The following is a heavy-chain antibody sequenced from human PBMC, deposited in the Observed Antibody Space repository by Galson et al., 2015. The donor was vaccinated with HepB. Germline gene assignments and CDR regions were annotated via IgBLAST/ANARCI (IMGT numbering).Heavy chain of an antibody. CDR2: ISSSGSTI. D-gene: IGHD6-13*01. Sequence: SLRLSCAASGFTFSDYYMSWIRQAPGKGLEWVSYISSSGSTIYYADSVKGRFTISRDNAKNSLYLQMNSLRAEDTAVYYCARHQASRIAAAGRGHDYWGQGTLVTVSS. CDR3: ARHQASRIAAAGRGHDY. CDR1: GFTFSDYY. V-gene: IGHV3-11*01. J-gene: IGHJ4*02.